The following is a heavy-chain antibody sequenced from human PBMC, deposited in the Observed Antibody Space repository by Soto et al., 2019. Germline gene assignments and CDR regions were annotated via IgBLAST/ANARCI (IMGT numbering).Heavy chain of an antibody. Sequence: PSETLSLTCTVSGGSISSYYWSWIRQPPGKGLEWIGYIYYSGSTNYNPSLKSRVTISVDTSKNQFSLKLSSVTAADTAVYYCARSSPGSGYPYYFDYWGQGTLVTVSS. CDR3: ARSSPGSGYPYYFDY. V-gene: IGHV4-59*01. J-gene: IGHJ4*02. CDR2: IYYSGST. D-gene: IGHD3-9*01. CDR1: GGSISSYY.